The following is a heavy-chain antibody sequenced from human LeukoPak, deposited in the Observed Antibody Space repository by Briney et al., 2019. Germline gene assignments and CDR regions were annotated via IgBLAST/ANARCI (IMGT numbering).Heavy chain of an antibody. CDR2: INTNTGNP. D-gene: IGHD5-18*01. Sequence: ASVKVSCKASGYTFTSYAMNWVRQAPGQGLEWMGWINTNTGNPTYAQGFTGRFVFSLDTSVSTAYLQISSLKAEDTAVYYCARPDTAMRVYYFDYWGQGTLVTVSS. V-gene: IGHV7-4-1*02. CDR1: GYTFTSYA. J-gene: IGHJ4*02. CDR3: ARPDTAMRVYYFDY.